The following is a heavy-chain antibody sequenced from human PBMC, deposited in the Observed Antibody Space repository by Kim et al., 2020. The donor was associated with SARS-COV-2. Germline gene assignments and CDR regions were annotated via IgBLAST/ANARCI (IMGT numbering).Heavy chain of an antibody. CDR2: T. J-gene: IGHJ4*02. CDR3: ARGFSRSWHFDY. Sequence: TGYGRKCQGRVTMTMNTSVSTIYMGLSSLKSEDTAVYYCARGFSRSWHFDYWGQGALVTVSS. V-gene: IGHV1-8*01. D-gene: IGHD6-13*01.